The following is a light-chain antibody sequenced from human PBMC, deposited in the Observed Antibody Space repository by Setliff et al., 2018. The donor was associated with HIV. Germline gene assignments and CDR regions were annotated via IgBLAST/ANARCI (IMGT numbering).Light chain of an antibody. CDR3: CSNTGSNTYV. CDR2: QAS. J-gene: IGLJ1*01. CDR1: SGDVGRYNL. Sequence: QSALAQPASVSGSPGQSITISCTGTSGDVGRYNLVSWYQQQPGKPPKLMIYQASKRPSGVSNRFSDSKSGNTASLTISGLQAEDEADYYCCSNTGSNTYVFGTGTRSPS. V-gene: IGLV2-23*01.